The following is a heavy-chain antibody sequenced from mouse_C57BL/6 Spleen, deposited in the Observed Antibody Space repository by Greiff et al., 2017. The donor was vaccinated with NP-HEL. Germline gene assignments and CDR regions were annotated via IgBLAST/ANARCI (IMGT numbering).Heavy chain of an antibody. Sequence: QVQLQQPGAELVMPGASVKLSCKASGYTFTSYWMHWVKQRPGQGLEWIGEIDPSDSYTNYNQKFKGKSTLTVDKSSSTAYMQLSSLTSEDSAVYYCAILWPRGGYWGQGTTLTVSS. CDR2: IDPSDSYT. D-gene: IGHD1-1*02. CDR3: AILWPRGGY. J-gene: IGHJ2*01. CDR1: GYTFTSYW. V-gene: IGHV1-69*01.